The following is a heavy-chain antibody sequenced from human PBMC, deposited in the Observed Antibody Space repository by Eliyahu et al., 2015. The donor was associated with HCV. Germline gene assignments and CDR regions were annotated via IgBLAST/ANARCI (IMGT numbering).Heavy chain of an antibody. Sequence: QVQLVESGGGVVQPGRSLRLSCAASGFSFRSYGMHWXRQTPGKGLGWVAVISYDGVSTYYADSVKGRFTISRDNSKNTLYLHINSLRPEDTAVFYCAKDVNSNYDYYFYMDVWGKGTAVTVSS. CDR1: GFSFRSYG. V-gene: IGHV3-30*18. D-gene: IGHD5-18*01. J-gene: IGHJ6*03. CDR2: ISYDGVST. CDR3: AKDVNSNYDYYFYMDV.